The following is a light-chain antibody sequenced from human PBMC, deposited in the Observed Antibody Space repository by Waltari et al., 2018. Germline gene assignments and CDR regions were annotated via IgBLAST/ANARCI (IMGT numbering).Light chain of an antibody. Sequence: DIQMTQSPSTLSASVGDRVTMTCRASQSVRTWVAWYQQIPGTAPKLIISKASTLQTGVPSRFSGSGSGTEFRLTISGVQSEDLGTYYCQQYMTYWTFGQGTRVEI. J-gene: IGKJ1*01. CDR3: QQYMTYWT. CDR2: KAS. V-gene: IGKV1-5*03. CDR1: QSVRTW.